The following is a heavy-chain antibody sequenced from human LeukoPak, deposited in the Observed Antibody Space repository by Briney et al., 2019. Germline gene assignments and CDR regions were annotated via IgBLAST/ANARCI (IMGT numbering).Heavy chain of an antibody. CDR1: GFTFSSYS. V-gene: IGHV3-21*01. CDR2: ISSSSSYI. CDR3: ARDRGSVLRFLEWLLGPDY. Sequence: GGSLRFSCAASGFTFSSYSMNWVRQAPGKGLEWVSSISSSSSYIYYADSVKGRFTISRDNAKNSLYLQMNSLRAEDTAVYYCARDRGSVLRFLEWLLGPDYWGQGTLVTVSS. D-gene: IGHD3-3*01. J-gene: IGHJ4*02.